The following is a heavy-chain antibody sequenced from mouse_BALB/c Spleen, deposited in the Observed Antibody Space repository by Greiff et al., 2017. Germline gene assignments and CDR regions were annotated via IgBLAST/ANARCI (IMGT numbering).Heavy chain of an antibody. V-gene: IGHV5-9-3*01. CDR3: ARRSGNYESAMDY. D-gene: IGHD2-1*01. CDR2: ISSGGSYT. Sequence: EVKLVESGGGLVKPGGSLKLSCAASGFTFSSYAMSWVRQTPEKRLEWVATISSGGSYTYYPDSVKGRFTISRDNAKNTLYLQMSSLRSEDTAMYYCARRSGNYESAMDYWGQGTSVTVSS. J-gene: IGHJ4*01. CDR1: GFTFSSYA.